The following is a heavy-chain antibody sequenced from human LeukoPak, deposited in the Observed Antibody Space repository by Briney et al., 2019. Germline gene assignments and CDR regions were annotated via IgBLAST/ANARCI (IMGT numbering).Heavy chain of an antibody. CDR2: IHPHGIF. V-gene: IGHV4-34*01. D-gene: IGHD5-24*01. J-gene: IGHJ5*02. CDR1: GGSCDDYY. CDR3: ARGRDRSKAGDL. Sequence: SETLSLTCDVYGGSCDDYYCSWIRQPPGKGLEWIGEIHPHGIFYYNSSLMSRVTISIDTSKTRFSLRLTSVTAADTAFYFCARGRDRSKAGDLWGQGSLVTVSS.